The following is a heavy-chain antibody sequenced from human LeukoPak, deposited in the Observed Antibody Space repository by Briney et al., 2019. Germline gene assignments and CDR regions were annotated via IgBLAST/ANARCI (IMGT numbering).Heavy chain of an antibody. V-gene: IGHV3-23*01. CDR1: GFTVSSNY. CDR2: ISGSGGST. CDR3: AKDLSHRSGYSYYFDY. J-gene: IGHJ4*02. Sequence: GGSLRLSCAASGFTVSSNYMSWVRQAPGKGLEWVSAISGSGGSTYYADSVKGRFTISRDNSKNTLYLQMNSLRAEDTAVYYCAKDLSHRSGYSYYFDYWGQGTLVTVSS. D-gene: IGHD3-22*01.